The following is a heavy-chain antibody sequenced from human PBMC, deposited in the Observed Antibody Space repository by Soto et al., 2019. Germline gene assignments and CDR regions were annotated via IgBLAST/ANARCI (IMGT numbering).Heavy chain of an antibody. D-gene: IGHD5-18*01. CDR1: GFTFSSYW. Sequence: GGSLRLSCAASGFTFSSYWMHWVRQVPGKGLMWVSHINGDGTKISYADSVKGRFTISRDNASSTLYLEMTSLTVDDTAVYFCARDGIVYSYGYGAWGQGTRVTVSS. CDR3: ARDGIVYSYGYGA. J-gene: IGHJ4*02. CDR2: INGDGTKI. V-gene: IGHV3-74*01.